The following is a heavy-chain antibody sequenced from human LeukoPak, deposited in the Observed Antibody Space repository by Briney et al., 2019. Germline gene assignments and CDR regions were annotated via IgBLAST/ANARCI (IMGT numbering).Heavy chain of an antibody. CDR2: IIPIFGTA. J-gene: IGHJ3*02. D-gene: IGHD3-22*01. Sequence: ASVKVSCKASGGTFSSYAISWVRQAPGQGLEWMGGIIPIFGTANYAQKFQGRVTITADESTSTAYMELSSLRSEDTAVYYCASGVNYYDSEDIAFDIWGQGTMATVSS. CDR3: ASGVNYYDSEDIAFDI. CDR1: GGTFSSYA. V-gene: IGHV1-69*13.